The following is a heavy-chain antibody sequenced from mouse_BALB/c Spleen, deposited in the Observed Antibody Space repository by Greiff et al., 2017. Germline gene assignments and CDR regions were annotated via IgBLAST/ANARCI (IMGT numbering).Heavy chain of an antibody. CDR3: ARDGVLYDYDVWFAY. Sequence: EVHLVESGGGLVKPGGSLKLSCAASGFTFSSYAMSWVRQTPEKRLEWVASISSGGSTYYPDSVKGRFTISRDNARNILYLQMSSLRSEDTAMYYCARDGVLYDYDVWFAYWGQGTLVTVSA. CDR2: ISSGGST. D-gene: IGHD2-4*01. V-gene: IGHV5-6-5*01. J-gene: IGHJ3*01. CDR1: GFTFSSYA.